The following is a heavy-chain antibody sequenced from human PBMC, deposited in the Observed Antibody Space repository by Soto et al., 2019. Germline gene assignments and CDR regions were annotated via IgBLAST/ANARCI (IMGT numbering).Heavy chain of an antibody. CDR2: ISGSGGST. Sequence: GGSLRLSCAASGFTFSSYAMSWVRQAPGKGLEWVSAISGSGGSTYYADSVKGRFTISRDNSKNTLYLQMNSLRAEDTAVYYCANGMTYYDSSGFDWFDPWGQGTLVTAPQ. CDR1: GFTFSSYA. V-gene: IGHV3-23*01. D-gene: IGHD3-22*01. J-gene: IGHJ5*02. CDR3: ANGMTYYDSSGFDWFDP.